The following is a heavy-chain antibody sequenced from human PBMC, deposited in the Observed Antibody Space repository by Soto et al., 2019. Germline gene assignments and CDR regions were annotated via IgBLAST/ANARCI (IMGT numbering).Heavy chain of an antibody. D-gene: IGHD1-7*01. Sequence: GASGKVPCKASGYTLSSFGISWVRQAPGQGLEWMGWISAYNGNTNYAQKLQGRVTMTTDTSTSTAYMELRSLRSDDTAVYYCARGNWNYARPLYYFDYWGQGTLVTVSS. CDR2: ISAYNGNT. J-gene: IGHJ4*02. V-gene: IGHV1-18*01. CDR3: ARGNWNYARPLYYFDY. CDR1: GYTLSSFG.